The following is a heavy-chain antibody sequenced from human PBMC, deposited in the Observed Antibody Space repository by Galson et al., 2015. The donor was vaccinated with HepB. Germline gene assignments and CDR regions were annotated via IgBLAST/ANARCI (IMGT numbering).Heavy chain of an antibody. D-gene: IGHD6-13*01. CDR3: ASTPLIAAAYNGWGDAFDI. J-gene: IGHJ3*02. Sequence: SLRLSCAASGFTLSSYSMNWVRQAPGKGLEWVSSISSSSSYIYYADSVKGRFTISRDNAKNSLYLQMNSLRAEDTAVYYCASTPLIAAAYNGWGDAFDIWGQGTMVTVSS. CDR1: GFTLSSYS. V-gene: IGHV3-21*01. CDR2: ISSSSSYI.